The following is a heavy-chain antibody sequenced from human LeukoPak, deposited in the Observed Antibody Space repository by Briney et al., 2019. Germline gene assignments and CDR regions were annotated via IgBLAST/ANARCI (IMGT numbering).Heavy chain of an antibody. Sequence: GGSLRLSCVASGFNFADYAMHWVRQTPGKGLEWVSGISWNSATMVYADSLRGRFTVSRDNAKNSLYLQMSDLRTEDTALYYYAKLCDWNSIDYWGQGTLVTVSS. J-gene: IGHJ4*02. CDR2: ISWNSATM. CDR1: GFNFADYA. CDR3: AKLCDWNSIDY. D-gene: IGHD1-7*01. V-gene: IGHV3-9*01.